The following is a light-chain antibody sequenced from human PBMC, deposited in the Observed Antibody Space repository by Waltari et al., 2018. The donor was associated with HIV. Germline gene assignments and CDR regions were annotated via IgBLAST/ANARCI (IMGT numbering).Light chain of an antibody. Sequence: SYVLTQPPSLSVAPGKTATITCGGTTIGSQHVHWYRQRPGQAPAVVIYYNNERPSGIPDRFSGSNSENTATLTISRVEAGDEADDFCQVWDLGTDRRVFGGGTKVTVL. CDR2: YNN. CDR1: TIGSQH. CDR3: QVWDLGTDRRV. V-gene: IGLV3-21*04. J-gene: IGLJ3*02.